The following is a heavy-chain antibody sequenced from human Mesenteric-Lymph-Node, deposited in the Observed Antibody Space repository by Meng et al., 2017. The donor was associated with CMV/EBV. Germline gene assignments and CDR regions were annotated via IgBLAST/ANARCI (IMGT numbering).Heavy chain of an antibody. V-gene: IGHV3-43*01. CDR2: ITWDGGST. J-gene: IGHJ6*02. CDR3: ARGKGTFGVMDV. D-gene: IGHD3-10*01. CDR1: GFTFDDYT. Sequence: GGSLRLSCAASGFTFDDYTMHWVRQAPGKGLEWVSLITWDGGSTYYADSVKGRFTISRDNSKNSLYLQMNSLGAEDTAVYYCARGKGTFGVMDVWGQGTTVTVSS.